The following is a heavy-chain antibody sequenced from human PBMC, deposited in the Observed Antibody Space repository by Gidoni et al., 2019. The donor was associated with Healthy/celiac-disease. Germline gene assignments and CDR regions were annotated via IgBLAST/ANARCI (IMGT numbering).Heavy chain of an antibody. J-gene: IGHJ4*02. V-gene: IGHV4-59*01. CDR2: IYYSGST. Sequence: QVQLQESGPGLVKPSETLSLTCTVSGGSISSYYWSWIRQPPGKGLEWIGYIYYSGSTNYNPSLKSRVTISVDTSKNQFSLKLSSVTAADTAVYYCARAYYDSSGYYYEDHWGQGTLVTVSS. CDR1: GGSISSYY. CDR3: ARAYYDSSGYYYEDH. D-gene: IGHD3-22*01.